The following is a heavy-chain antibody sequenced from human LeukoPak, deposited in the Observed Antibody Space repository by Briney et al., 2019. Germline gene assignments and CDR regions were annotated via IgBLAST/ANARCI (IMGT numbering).Heavy chain of an antibody. CDR2: INNDGRST. V-gene: IGHV3-74*01. CDR3: ARDSNTDWYFDL. CDR1: GFTFSSHW. D-gene: IGHD2-8*02. Sequence: GGSLRLSCAASGFTFSSHWVHWVRQAPGKGLVWVSHINNDGRSTRYADSVKGRYTISRDNAKNTVYLQMNSLRAEDTAVYYCARDSNTDWYFDLWGRGTLVTVSS. J-gene: IGHJ2*01.